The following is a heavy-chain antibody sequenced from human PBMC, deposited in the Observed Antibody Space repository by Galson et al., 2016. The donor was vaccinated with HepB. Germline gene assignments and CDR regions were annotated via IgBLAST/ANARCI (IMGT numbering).Heavy chain of an antibody. J-gene: IGHJ4*02. CDR1: GDTFSFYA. V-gene: IGHV1-69*13. CDR3: ARTALVRESNGATESAYFDN. Sequence: SVKVSCKASGDTFSFYAYSWVRQAPGQGLEWMGDVYPFFARSNYAEKFQGRLTIIADEATSTAYMELFSLRFEDTAMYYCARTALVRESNGATESAYFDNWGQGTPVTVSS. D-gene: IGHD2-8*01. CDR2: VYPFFARS.